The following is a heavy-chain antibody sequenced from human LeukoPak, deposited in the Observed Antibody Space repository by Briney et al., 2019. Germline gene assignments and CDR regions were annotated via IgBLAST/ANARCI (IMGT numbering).Heavy chain of an antibody. J-gene: IGHJ4*02. CDR3: ARQLRGEAVAGHLQPFDY. CDR1: GVSISNNY. V-gene: IGHV4-59*08. CDR2: IYYSGST. D-gene: IGHD6-19*01. Sequence: PSETLSLTCTVSGVSISNNYWSWIRQPPGKGLEWIAYIYYSGSTNYNPSLKSRVTISVDTSKNQFSLKLSSVTAADTAVYFCARQLRGEAVAGHLQPFDYWGQGTLVTVSS.